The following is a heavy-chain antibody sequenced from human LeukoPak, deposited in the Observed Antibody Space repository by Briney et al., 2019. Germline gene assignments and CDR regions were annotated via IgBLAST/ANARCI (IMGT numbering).Heavy chain of an antibody. D-gene: IGHD6-13*01. CDR3: AKLKASWYQTIDY. V-gene: IGHV3-23*01. J-gene: IGHJ4*02. CDR2: ISGSGGST. Sequence: GGYLRLSCAASGFTFSSYAMNWVRQAPGKGLEWVSAISGSGGSTYYADSVKGRFTISRDNSKNTLYLQMNSLRAEDTAVYYCAKLKASWYQTIDYWGQGTLVTVSS. CDR1: GFTFSSYA.